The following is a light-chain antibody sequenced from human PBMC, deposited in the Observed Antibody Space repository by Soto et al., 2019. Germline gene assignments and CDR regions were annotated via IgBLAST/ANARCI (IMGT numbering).Light chain of an antibody. J-gene: IGKJ2*01. CDR2: GTS. V-gene: IGKV3-20*01. CDR3: QQYGSSIYT. CDR1: QSVDSNY. Sequence: ENVLTQSPGTLSLSPGERATLSCRASQSVDSNYLAWYQHKPGQPPRLLIYGTSSRATGIPDRFSGSGSGTDFILTINRLEPEDFVVYYCQQYGSSIYTFGQGTRLEIK.